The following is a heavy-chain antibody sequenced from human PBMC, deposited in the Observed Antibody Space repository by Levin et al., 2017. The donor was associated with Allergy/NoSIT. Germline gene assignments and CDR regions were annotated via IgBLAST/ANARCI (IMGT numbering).Heavy chain of an antibody. V-gene: IGHV1-18*01. CDR2: ISAYNGNT. J-gene: IGHJ3*02. CDR1: GYTFTSYG. D-gene: IGHD4-17*01. CDR3: ARDLPPQSVDGDLDACDS. Sequence: ASVKVSCKASGYTFTSYGISWVRQAPGQGLEWMGWISAYNGNTNYAQKVQGRVTMTTETSTSTAYMELRSLRSDDTAVYYCARDLPPQSVDGDLDACDSWGQGTMVTVSS.